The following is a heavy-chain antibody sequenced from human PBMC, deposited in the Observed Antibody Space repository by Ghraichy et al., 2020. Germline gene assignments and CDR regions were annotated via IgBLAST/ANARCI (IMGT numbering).Heavy chain of an antibody. Sequence: GGSLRLSCAASGFTFSSYSMNWVRQAPGKGLEWVSSISSSSSYIYYADSVKGRFTISRDNAKNSLYLQMNSLRAEDTAVYYCARDHASTMVRGAPGAFDIWGQGTMVTVSS. CDR3: ARDHASTMVRGAPGAFDI. D-gene: IGHD3-10*01. CDR1: GFTFSSYS. V-gene: IGHV3-21*01. CDR2: ISSSSSYI. J-gene: IGHJ3*02.